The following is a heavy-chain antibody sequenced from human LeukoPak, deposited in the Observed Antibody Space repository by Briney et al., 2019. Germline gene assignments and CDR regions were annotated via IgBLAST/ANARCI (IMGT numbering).Heavy chain of an antibody. V-gene: IGHV1-2*02. D-gene: IGHD2-21*01. CDR1: GYTFTGYY. CDR2: INPNSGGT. J-gene: IGHJ6*02. Sequence: GASVKVSCKASGYTFTGYYMHWVRQAPGQGLEWVGWINPNSGGTNYAQKFQGRVTMTRDTSISTAYMEVSRVRSDDTAVYYCAKEGGAITDYYYYAMDVWGQGTTVTVSS. CDR3: AKEGGAITDYYYYAMDV.